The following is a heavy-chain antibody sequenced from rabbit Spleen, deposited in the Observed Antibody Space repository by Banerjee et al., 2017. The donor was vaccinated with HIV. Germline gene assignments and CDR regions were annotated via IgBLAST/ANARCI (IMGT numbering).Heavy chain of an antibody. CDR2: IYTGDGTT. Sequence: QSLEESGGDLVKPGASLTLTCTASGFSFSSRYFMSWVRQAPGKGLEWIACIYTGDGTTNYASWAKGRFTISKTSSTMVTLQVTSLTAADTATYFCARDFNYYFDLWGPGTLVTVS. V-gene: IGHV1S40*01. CDR3: ARDFNYYFDL. J-gene: IGHJ4*01. CDR1: GFSFSSRYF.